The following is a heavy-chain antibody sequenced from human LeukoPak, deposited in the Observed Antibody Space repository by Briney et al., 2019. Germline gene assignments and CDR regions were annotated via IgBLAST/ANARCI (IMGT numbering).Heavy chain of an antibody. CDR1: GGSISSGDYY. V-gene: IGHV4-30-4*01. CDR2: IYYSGST. D-gene: IGHD5-12*01. CDR3: ARGVPDYSGYVANNWFDL. Sequence: SETLSLTCTVSGGSISSGDYYWSWIRQPPGKGLEWIGYIYYSGSTYYNPSLKSRVTISVDTSKNQFSLKLSSVTAADTAVYYCARGVPDYSGYVANNWFDLWGQGTLVTVSS. J-gene: IGHJ5*02.